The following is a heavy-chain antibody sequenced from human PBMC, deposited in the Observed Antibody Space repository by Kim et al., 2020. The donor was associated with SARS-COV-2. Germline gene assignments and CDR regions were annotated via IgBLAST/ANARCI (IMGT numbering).Heavy chain of an antibody. Sequence: ASVKVSCKASGYTFTNYYIHWVRQAPGQGLEWMGTIKPSSDWTSYAQKFQGRVTMTRDTSTSTVYMDLSSLTSEDTAVYYCASEPPSSGGFDYLGLGTLV. J-gene: IGHJ4*02. D-gene: IGHD6-19*01. CDR1: GYTFTNYY. CDR3: ASEPPSSGGFDY. V-gene: IGHV1-46*01. CDR2: IKPSSDWT.